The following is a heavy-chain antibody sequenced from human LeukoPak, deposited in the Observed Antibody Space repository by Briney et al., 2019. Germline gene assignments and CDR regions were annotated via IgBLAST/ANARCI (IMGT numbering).Heavy chain of an antibody. CDR3: ARRFTMVRGVNYYYYYMDV. V-gene: IGHV1-69*06. J-gene: IGHJ6*03. Sequence: ASVKVSCKASGGTFSSYAISWVRQAPGQGLEWMGGIIPIFGTANYAQKFQGRVTITADKSTSTAYMELSSLRSEDTAVYYCARRFTMVRGVNYYYYYMDVWGKGTTVTVSS. CDR2: IIPIFGTA. D-gene: IGHD3-10*01. CDR1: GGTFSSYA.